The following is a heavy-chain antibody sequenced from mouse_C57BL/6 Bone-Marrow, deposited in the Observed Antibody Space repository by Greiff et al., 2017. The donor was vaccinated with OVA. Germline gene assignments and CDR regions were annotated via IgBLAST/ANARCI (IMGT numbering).Heavy chain of an antibody. D-gene: IGHD1-1*01. CDR3: ARTTAVAHWYVDV. J-gene: IGHJ1*03. V-gene: IGHV1-72*01. CDR2: IDPNSGGT. CDR1: GYTFTSYW. Sequence: QVQLQQPGAELVKPGASVKLSCKASGYTFTSYWMHWVKQRPGRGLEWIGRIDPNSGGTKYNEKFKSKATLTVYKPSSPAYMQLRSLTTEDAAVYDCARTTAVAHWYVDVWGTGTTVTVSS.